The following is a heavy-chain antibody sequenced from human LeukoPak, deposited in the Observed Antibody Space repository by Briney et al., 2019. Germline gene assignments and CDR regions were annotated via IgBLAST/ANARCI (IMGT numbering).Heavy chain of an antibody. CDR2: MNPNSGNT. D-gene: IGHD3-10*01. CDR3: ARSPLDGSGSQFDY. Sequence: ASVKVSCKASGYTFTSYYMHWVRQAPGQGLEWMGWMNPNSGNTGYAQKFQGRVTMTRNTSISTAYMELSSLRSEDTAVYYCARSPLDGSGSQFDYWGQGTLVTVSS. J-gene: IGHJ4*02. V-gene: IGHV1-8*02. CDR1: GYTFTSYY.